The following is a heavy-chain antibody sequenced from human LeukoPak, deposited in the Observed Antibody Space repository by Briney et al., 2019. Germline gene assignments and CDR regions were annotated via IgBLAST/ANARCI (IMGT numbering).Heavy chain of an antibody. Sequence: GGSLRLSRAASGFTFSSYEMNWVRQAPGKGLEWVSYISSSGSTISYADSVKGRFTISRDNAKNSLYLQMNSLRAEDTAVYYCARERPEIDYWDQGTLVTVSS. CDR2: ISSSGSTI. V-gene: IGHV3-48*03. J-gene: IGHJ4*02. CDR3: ARERPEIDY. CDR1: GFTFSSYE.